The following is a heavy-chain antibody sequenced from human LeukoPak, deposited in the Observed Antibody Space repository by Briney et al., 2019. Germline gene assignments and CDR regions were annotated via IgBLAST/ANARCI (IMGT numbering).Heavy chain of an antibody. CDR3: AKDYYYGSGSYYNVIFDY. D-gene: IGHD3-10*01. CDR1: GFTFSSYA. Sequence: PGGSLRLSCAASGFTFSSYAMSWVRQAPGKGLEWVSAISGSGGSTYYADSVKGRFTISRDNSKNTLYLRMNSLRAEDTAVYYCAKDYYYGSGSYYNVIFDYWGQGTLVTVSS. J-gene: IGHJ4*02. V-gene: IGHV3-23*01. CDR2: ISGSGGST.